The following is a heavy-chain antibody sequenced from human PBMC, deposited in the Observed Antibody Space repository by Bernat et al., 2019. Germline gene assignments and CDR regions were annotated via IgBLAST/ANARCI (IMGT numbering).Heavy chain of an antibody. D-gene: IGHD7-27*01. J-gene: IGHJ6*02. Sequence: EVQLVESGGGLVKPGGSLRLSCAASGFTFSSYSMNWVRQAPGKGLEWVSSISSSSSYIYYADSVKGRFTISRDNAKNSLYLQMNSLRAEDTAVYYCARDCFVKSGYYGMDVWGQGTTVTVSS. CDR2: ISSSSSYI. V-gene: IGHV3-21*01. CDR1: GFTFSSYS. CDR3: ARDCFVKSGYYGMDV.